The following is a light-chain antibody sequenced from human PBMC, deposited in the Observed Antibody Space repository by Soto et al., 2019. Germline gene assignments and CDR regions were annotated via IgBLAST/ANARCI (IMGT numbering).Light chain of an antibody. Sequence: QLVLTQPASVSGSPGQSITISCTGTTSDVGTYDYVSWYQHQPGKAPKVMIYEVSNRPSGVSDRFSGSKSGNTASLTISGLQAEDEADYYCSSYVGATTRVFGTGTKLTV. CDR2: EVS. J-gene: IGLJ1*01. V-gene: IGLV2-14*01. CDR3: SSYVGATTRV. CDR1: TSDVGTYDY.